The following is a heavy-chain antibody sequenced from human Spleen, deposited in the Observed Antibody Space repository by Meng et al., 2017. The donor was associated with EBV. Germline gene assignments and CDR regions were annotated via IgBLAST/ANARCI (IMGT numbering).Heavy chain of an antibody. CDR1: GYTFASYA. Sequence: QAQRVQSGAEVKKPGASVKVSCKASGYTFASYAIHWVRQAPGQRLEWMGWINAGNANIKYSQNFQGRVTITSDTSASTAYMELSSLRSEDTAVYYCARLYYDILTGYYLFDYWGQGTLVTVSS. CDR3: ARLYYDILTGYYLFDY. CDR2: INAGNANI. D-gene: IGHD3-9*01. V-gene: IGHV1-3*01. J-gene: IGHJ4*02.